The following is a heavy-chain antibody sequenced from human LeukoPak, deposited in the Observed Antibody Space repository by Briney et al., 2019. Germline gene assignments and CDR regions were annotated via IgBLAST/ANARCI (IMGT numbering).Heavy chain of an antibody. V-gene: IGHV1-2*02. J-gene: IGHJ4*02. CDR1: GYTXTGYY. CDR2: INPNTGGT. D-gene: IGHD6-13*01. CDR3: ARAFSSSWYLPDY. Sequence: ASVQVSCKASGYTXTGYYMHWVRQAPGQGLEWMGWINPNTGGTNHAQRFQGRVTMTRDTSVSTAYMELYRLTSDDTAVYYCARAFSSSWYLPDYWGQGTLVSVSS.